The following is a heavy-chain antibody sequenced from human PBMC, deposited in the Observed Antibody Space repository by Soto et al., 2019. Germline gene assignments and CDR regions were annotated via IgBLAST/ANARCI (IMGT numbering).Heavy chain of an antibody. CDR3: ARRNCGVLTHFEY. J-gene: IGHJ4*02. CDR1: GYSFTSYW. CDR2: IYPGDSDV. V-gene: IGHV5-51*01. D-gene: IGHD3-3*02. Sequence: GESLKISCKTFGYSFTSYWIAWVRQMPGHGLEWMGLIYPGDSDVRYGPSFEGQVIIAADEATTTAYLQWSSLTASDTAIYYCARRNCGVLTHFEYCGQGTVVTVSS.